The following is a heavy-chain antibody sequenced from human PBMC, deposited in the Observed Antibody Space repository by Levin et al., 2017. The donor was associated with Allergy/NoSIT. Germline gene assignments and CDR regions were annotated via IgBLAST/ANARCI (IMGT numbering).Heavy chain of an antibody. CDR3: ARDGHSSAALYYYYGMDV. CDR2: IYYSGST. Sequence: SETLSLTCTVSGGSISSSSYYWGWIRQPPGTGLEWIGSIYYSGSTYYNPSLKSRVTISVDTSKNQFSLKLSSVTAADTAVYYCARDGHSSAALYYYYGMDVWGQGTTVTVSS. V-gene: IGHV4-39*07. D-gene: IGHD6-25*01. J-gene: IGHJ6*02. CDR1: GGSISSSSYY.